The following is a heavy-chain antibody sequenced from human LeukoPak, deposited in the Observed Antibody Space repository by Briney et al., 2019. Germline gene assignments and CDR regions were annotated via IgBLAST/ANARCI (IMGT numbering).Heavy chain of an antibody. J-gene: IGHJ5*02. CDR1: GGSVSSGSYY. Sequence: SETLSLACTVSGGSVSSGSYYWSWIRQPPGKGLEWIGYIYYSGSTNYNPSLKSRVTISVDTSKNQFSLKLSSVTAADTAVYYCARDLKGIAVAGIYNWFDPWGQGTLVTVSS. V-gene: IGHV4-61*01. D-gene: IGHD6-19*01. CDR2: IYYSGST. CDR3: ARDLKGIAVAGIYNWFDP.